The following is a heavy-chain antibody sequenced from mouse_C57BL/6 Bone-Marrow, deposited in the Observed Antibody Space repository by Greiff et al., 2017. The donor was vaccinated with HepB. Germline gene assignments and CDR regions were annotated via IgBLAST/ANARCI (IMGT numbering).Heavy chain of an antibody. V-gene: IGHV1-54*01. D-gene: IGHD1-1*01. CDR2: INPGSGGT. CDR1: GYAFTNYL. Sequence: QVQLQQSGAELVRPGTSVKVSCKASGYAFTNYLIEWVKQRPGQGLEWIGVINPGSGGTNYNEKFKGKATLTADKSSSTAYMQLSSLTSEDSAVYFCARSTTVLFDYWGQGTTLTVSS. J-gene: IGHJ2*01. CDR3: ARSTTVLFDY.